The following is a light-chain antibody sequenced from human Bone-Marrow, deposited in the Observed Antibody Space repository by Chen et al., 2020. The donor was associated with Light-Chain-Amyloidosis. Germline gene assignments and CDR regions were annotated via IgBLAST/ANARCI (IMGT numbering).Light chain of an antibody. Sequence: QSVLTPPPSSSGTPAPRVPIPCSGSSSNIGSNYVIWYQQLPGTAPKLLLYKSNERPSGVPERVSGSKSGSSASLAISGLRSEDEADYYCATWDDSLSGWVFGGGTKLTVL. CDR1: SSNIGSNY. J-gene: IGLJ3*02. CDR2: KSN. V-gene: IGLV1-47*01. CDR3: ATWDDSLSGWV.